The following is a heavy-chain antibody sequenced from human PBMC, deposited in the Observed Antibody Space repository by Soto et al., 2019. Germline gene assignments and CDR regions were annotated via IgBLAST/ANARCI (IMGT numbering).Heavy chain of an antibody. CDR1: GFNFNNYA. D-gene: IGHD3-22*01. Sequence: RWSLRLSCSASGFNFNNYAMTWFRQAPGKGLEWVSGIGGRGTSSYYADSVKGRFAISRDNSYNTLFLQLHSLRAEDTAVYYCAKSRYADSSGDYYDFWGQGTRVTVSS. J-gene: IGHJ4*02. CDR2: IGGRGTSS. CDR3: AKSRYADSSGDYYDF. V-gene: IGHV3-23*01.